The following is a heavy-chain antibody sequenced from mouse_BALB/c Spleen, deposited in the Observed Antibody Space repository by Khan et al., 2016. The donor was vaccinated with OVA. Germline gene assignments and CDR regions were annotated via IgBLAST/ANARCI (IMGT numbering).Heavy chain of an antibody. Sequence: QLLHSGPDLVKPGASVKISCKASGYSFTGYFMYWVKQSHGKSLEWIGRVNPNNGGTTYNQKFKDTAIFTVDKSSTTAYMELRSLTSEDSVVYCNARGAIDYRKQGTLDAVS. CDR3: ARGAIDY. CDR2: VNPNNGGT. V-gene: IGHV1-26*01. CDR1: GYSFTGYF. J-gene: IGHJ4*01.